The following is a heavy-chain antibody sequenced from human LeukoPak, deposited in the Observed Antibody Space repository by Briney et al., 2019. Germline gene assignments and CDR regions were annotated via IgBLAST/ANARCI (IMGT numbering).Heavy chain of an antibody. Sequence: PSETLSLTCTVSGYSLSSGYYWGWIRQPPGRGLEWIASIYHSGSTYYNPSLKSRFTISVDTSNNRFSLKLSSVTAADTAVYYCARRGGSGWYFDYWGQGTLVTVSS. V-gene: IGHV4-38-2*02. CDR2: IYHSGST. J-gene: IGHJ4*02. CDR1: GYSLSSGYY. CDR3: ARRGGSGWYFDY. D-gene: IGHD6-19*01.